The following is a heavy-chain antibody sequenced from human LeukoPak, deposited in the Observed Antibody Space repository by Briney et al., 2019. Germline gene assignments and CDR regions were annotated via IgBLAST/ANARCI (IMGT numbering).Heavy chain of an antibody. Sequence: SETLSLTCAVYGGSFSGYYWSWIRQPPGKGLEWIGEINHSGSTNYNPSLKSRVTISLDTSKNQFSLKLSSVTAADTAVYYCARGLGKMALWGQGTLVTVSS. CDR1: GGSFSGYY. D-gene: IGHD5-24*01. CDR3: ARGLGKMAL. CDR2: INHSGST. J-gene: IGHJ4*02. V-gene: IGHV4-34*01.